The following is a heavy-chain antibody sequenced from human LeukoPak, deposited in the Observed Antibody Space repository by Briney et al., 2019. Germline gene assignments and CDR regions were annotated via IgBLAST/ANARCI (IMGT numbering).Heavy chain of an antibody. V-gene: IGHV1-18*03. D-gene: IGHD3-3*01. Sequence: GASVKVSCKTSGYAFSSFAIAWVRQAPGQGLEWMGWISTYTNTNAAQKFQGRVTMTTDTSTSTAYMELTSLRSDDMAVYYCARCYDFWTGYFDYWGQGTRVTVSS. CDR1: GYAFSSFA. J-gene: IGHJ4*02. CDR2: ISTYTNT. CDR3: ARCYDFWTGYFDY.